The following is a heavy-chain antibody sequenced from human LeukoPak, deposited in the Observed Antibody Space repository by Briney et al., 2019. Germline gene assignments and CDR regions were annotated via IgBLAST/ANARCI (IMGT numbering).Heavy chain of an antibody. CDR1: VGSHRSSSYY. J-gene: IGHJ5*02. CDR3: ARETGLRYLEWQRTKKNWFDP. Sequence: SETLSLTCTVSVGSHRSSSYYWGWIRQPPGKGLEWIGSIYYSGSTYYNPSLKSRVTLSVVTSKSQFCLKLSSVTAPDTAVYFSARETGLRYLEWQRTKKNWFDPWGQGTRVTVTS. D-gene: IGHD3-3*01. CDR2: IYYSGST. V-gene: IGHV4-39*07.